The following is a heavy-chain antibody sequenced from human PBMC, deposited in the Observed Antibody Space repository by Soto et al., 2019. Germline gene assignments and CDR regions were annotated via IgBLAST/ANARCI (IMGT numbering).Heavy chain of an antibody. V-gene: IGHV3-23*01. J-gene: IGHJ6*02. CDR3: AKDPGLVGATMDYYYYGMDV. CDR1: GFTFSSYA. CDR2: ISGSGGST. D-gene: IGHD1-26*01. Sequence: PGGSLRLSCAASGFTFSSYAMSWVRQAPGKGLERVSAISGSGGSTYYADSVKGRFTISRDNSKNTLYLQMNSLRAEDTAVYYCAKDPGLVGATMDYYYYGMDVWGQGTTVTVSS.